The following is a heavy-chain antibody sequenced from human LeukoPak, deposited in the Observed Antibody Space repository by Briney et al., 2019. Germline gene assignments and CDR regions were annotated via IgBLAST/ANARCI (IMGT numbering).Heavy chain of an antibody. Sequence: GGSLRLSCAASGFNFSNTWMTWVRQAPGKGLEWVAVIWYDGSNKYYADSVKGRFTISRDNSKNTLYLQMNSLRAEDTAVYYCARGSFVSEPKKYWFDPWGQGTLVTVSS. D-gene: IGHD1-14*01. CDR1: GFNFSNTW. V-gene: IGHV3-33*08. CDR2: IWYDGSNK. J-gene: IGHJ5*02. CDR3: ARGSFVSEPKKYWFDP.